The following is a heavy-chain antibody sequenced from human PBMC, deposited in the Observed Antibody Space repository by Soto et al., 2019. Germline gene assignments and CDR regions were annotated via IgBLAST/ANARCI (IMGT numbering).Heavy chain of an antibody. J-gene: IGHJ4*02. CDR2: IFYSGTT. Sequence: PSETLSLTCTVSGGSISSSSYYWGWIRQPPGKGLEWIGSIFYSGTTYYNPSLKSRVTISVDTSKNQFSLKLSSVTAADTAVYYCARHRMGDSSSWYQDYWGQGTLVTVSS. CDR3: ARHRMGDSSSWYQDY. CDR1: GGSISSSSYY. V-gene: IGHV4-39*01. D-gene: IGHD6-13*01.